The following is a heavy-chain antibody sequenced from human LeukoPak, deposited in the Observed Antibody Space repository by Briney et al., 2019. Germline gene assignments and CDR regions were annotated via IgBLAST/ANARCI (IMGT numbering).Heavy chain of an antibody. D-gene: IGHD5-24*01. Sequence: PGGSLRLSCSASGFTLSNCAMHWVRQAPGKGPEYVSVISSYGYKTYYADSVKGRFTISRDNSKNTLYLQMNSLRAEDTAVYYCARDLAGYNSFDYWGQGTLVTVSS. V-gene: IGHV3-64*04. CDR3: ARDLAGYNSFDY. CDR1: GFTLSNCA. CDR2: ISSYGYKT. J-gene: IGHJ4*02.